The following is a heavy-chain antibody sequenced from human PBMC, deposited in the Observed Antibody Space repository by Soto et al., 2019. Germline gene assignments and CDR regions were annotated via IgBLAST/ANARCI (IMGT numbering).Heavy chain of an antibody. CDR2: IFYTGVT. D-gene: IGHD3-22*01. J-gene: IGHJ2*01. CDR3: VRVLDSSWYADL. V-gene: IGHV4-61*03. Sequence: QVQLQASGPGLVKPSETLSLTCSVSGGSVSNASFYWTWIRQAPGTGMEYIGYIFYTGVTNYNPSLSRLVTISLDASKNHFSLKLNSMTAADTAVYYCVRVLDSSWYADLWGRGTLVTVSS. CDR1: GGSVSNASFY.